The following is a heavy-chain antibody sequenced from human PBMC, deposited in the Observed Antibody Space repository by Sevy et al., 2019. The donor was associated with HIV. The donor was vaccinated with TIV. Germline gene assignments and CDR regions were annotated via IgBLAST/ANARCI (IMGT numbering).Heavy chain of an antibody. Sequence: GGSLRLSCLASGFTFSNYAIHWVRQAPGKGLEYVSVISSNGGTKYYADSVKGRFTISRDNFKNTLYLQMSSLRGEDTAVLYFVKGLRYGRGSTFYYGMDVWGQGPTVTVSS. V-gene: IGHV3-64D*06. D-gene: IGHD6-19*01. CDR3: VKGLRYGRGSTFYYGMDV. CDR2: ISSNGGTK. J-gene: IGHJ6*02. CDR1: GFTFSNYA.